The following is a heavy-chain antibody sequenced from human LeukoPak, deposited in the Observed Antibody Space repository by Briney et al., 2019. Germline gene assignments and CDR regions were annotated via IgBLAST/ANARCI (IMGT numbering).Heavy chain of an antibody. Sequence: SQTLSLTCTVSGGSISSGSSYWSWIRQPPGKGLEWIGYIYYSGSTNYNPSLKSRVTISVDTSKNQFSLKLSSVTAADTAVYYCARHDAHYYDSLDVWGQGTTVTVSS. CDR3: ARHDAHYYDSLDV. V-gene: IGHV4-61*01. CDR2: IYYSGST. J-gene: IGHJ6*02. D-gene: IGHD3-22*01. CDR1: GGSISSGSSY.